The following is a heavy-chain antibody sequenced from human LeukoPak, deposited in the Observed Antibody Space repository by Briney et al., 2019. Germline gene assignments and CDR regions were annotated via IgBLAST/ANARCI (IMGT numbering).Heavy chain of an antibody. V-gene: IGHV3-7*01. CDR2: INQYGSDK. CDR3: ASSITIFGSGFSDY. J-gene: IGHJ4*02. D-gene: IGHD3-3*01. Sequence: PGGSLRLSCAASGFTFSSYWMSWVRQAPGKGLEWVANINQYGSDKYYVDSVKGRFTISRDNAKNSLYLQMNSLRAEDTAVYYCASSITIFGSGFSDYWGQGTLVTVSS. CDR1: GFTFSSYW.